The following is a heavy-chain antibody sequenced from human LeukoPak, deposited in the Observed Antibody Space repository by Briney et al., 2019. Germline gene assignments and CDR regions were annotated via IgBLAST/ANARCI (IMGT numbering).Heavy chain of an antibody. CDR3: ARMVESTVTIAFENWFDP. V-gene: IGHV4-4*02. CDR1: GGSITSANW. Sequence: SGTLSLTCAVSGGSITSANWWSWVRQSPGKGLEWIGEIYHTGNTNYNPSLNSRVSISLDTSKNQFSLRLTSVTAADTAVYYCARMVESTVTIAFENWFDPWGQGTLVTVSS. J-gene: IGHJ5*02. CDR2: IYHTGNT. D-gene: IGHD4-11*01.